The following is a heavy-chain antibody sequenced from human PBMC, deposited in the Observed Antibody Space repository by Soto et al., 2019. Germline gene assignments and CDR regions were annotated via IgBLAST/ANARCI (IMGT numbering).Heavy chain of an antibody. CDR3: ARSSSSWYLRFDP. Sequence: EVQLVESGGGLVQPGGSLRLSCAASGFTFSSYSMNWDRQAPGKGLEWVSYISSSSSTIYYADSVKGRFTISRDNAKNSLYLQMNSLRDEDTAVYYCARSSSSWYLRFDPWGQGTLVTVSS. CDR2: ISSSSSTI. CDR1: GFTFSSYS. J-gene: IGHJ5*02. D-gene: IGHD6-13*01. V-gene: IGHV3-48*02.